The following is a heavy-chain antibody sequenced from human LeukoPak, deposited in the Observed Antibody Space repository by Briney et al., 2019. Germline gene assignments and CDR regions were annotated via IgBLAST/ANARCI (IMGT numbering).Heavy chain of an antibody. CDR1: GFTFSRYD. J-gene: IGHJ3*02. D-gene: IGHD3-10*01. Sequence: PGGSLILSCAASGFTFSRYDMDWVRQVTGKGLEWVSTIGTAGDPYYPGSVKGRFTISRENAKNSLYLQMNSLRAEDTAVYYCAREGVRGSEAIDAFDIWGQGTLVTVSS. CDR2: IGTAGDP. V-gene: IGHV3-13*05. CDR3: AREGVRGSEAIDAFDI.